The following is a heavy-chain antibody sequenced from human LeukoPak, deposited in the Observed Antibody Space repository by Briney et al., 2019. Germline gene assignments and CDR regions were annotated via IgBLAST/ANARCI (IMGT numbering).Heavy chain of an antibody. J-gene: IGHJ2*01. CDR1: GFTFSSYS. V-gene: IGHV3-48*02. CDR2: ISSTSSPI. D-gene: IGHD4-17*01. Sequence: GGSLRLSCAASGFTFSSYSMNWVRQAPGKGLEWVSYISSTSSPIYYADSVKGRFAISRDNAKNSLYLQMNSLRDEDTAVYYCASYGDFPRWYFDLWGRGTLVTVSS. CDR3: ASYGDFPRWYFDL.